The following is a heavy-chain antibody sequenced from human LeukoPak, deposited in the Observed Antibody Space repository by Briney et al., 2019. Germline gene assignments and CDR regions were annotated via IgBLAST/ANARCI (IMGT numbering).Heavy chain of an antibody. J-gene: IGHJ5*02. CDR3: ARANMVRGVGLFFDRNWFDP. V-gene: IGHV1-2*02. D-gene: IGHD3-10*01. CDR2: INPNSGGT. Sequence: ASVKVSCKASGYTFTGYYMHWVRQAPGQGLEWMGWINPNSGGTNYAQKFQGRVTMTRDTSIRTAYMELRRLRSDGTAVYYCARANMVRGVGLFFDRNWFDPWGQGTLVTVSS. CDR1: GYTFTGYY.